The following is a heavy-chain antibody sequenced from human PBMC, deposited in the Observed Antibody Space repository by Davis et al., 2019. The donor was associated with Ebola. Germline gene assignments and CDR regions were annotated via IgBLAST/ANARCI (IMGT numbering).Heavy chain of an antibody. CDR2: IIPILGIA. V-gene: IGHV1-69*10. J-gene: IGHJ5*02. CDR3: ARGDVPAAVNWFDP. Sequence: SVKVSCKASGGTFSSYAISWVRQAPGQGLEWMGGIIPILGIANYAQKLQGRVTMTTDTSTSTAYMELRSLRSDDTAVYYCARGDVPAAVNWFDPWGQGTLVTVSS. D-gene: IGHD2-2*01. CDR1: GGTFSSYA.